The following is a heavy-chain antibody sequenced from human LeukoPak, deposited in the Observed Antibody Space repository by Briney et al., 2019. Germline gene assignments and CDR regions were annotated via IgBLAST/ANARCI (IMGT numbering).Heavy chain of an antibody. CDR3: AHSLPPGQTTYNCFDP. Sequence: SGPTLVKPTQTLTLTCTFSGLSLSTSGVGVGWIRQPPGKALEWLALIYWNDDKRYSPSLKSRLTITKDTSKNQVVLTMTNMDPVDTATYYCAHSLPPGQTTYNCFDPWGQGTLVTVSS. D-gene: IGHD2/OR15-2a*01. CDR2: IYWNDDK. CDR1: GLSLSTSGVG. V-gene: IGHV2-5*01. J-gene: IGHJ5*02.